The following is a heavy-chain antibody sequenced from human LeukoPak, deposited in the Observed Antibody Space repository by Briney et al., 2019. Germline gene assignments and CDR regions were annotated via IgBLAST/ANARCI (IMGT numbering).Heavy chain of an antibody. CDR3: ARDERRWEQWLVRTSGCNY. CDR1: GFTFSSYA. Sequence: GGSLRLSCAASGFTFSSYAMHWVRQAPGKGLEWVAVISYDGSNKYYADSVKGRFTISRDNSKNTLYLQMNSLRAEDTAVYYCARDERRWEQWLVRTSGCNYWGQGTLVTVSS. J-gene: IGHJ4*02. V-gene: IGHV3-30-3*01. CDR2: ISYDGSNK. D-gene: IGHD6-19*01.